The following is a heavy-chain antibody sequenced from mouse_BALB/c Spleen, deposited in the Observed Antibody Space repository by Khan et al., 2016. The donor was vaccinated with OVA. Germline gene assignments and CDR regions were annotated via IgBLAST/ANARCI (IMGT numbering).Heavy chain of an antibody. CDR2: ILPGRGNI. CDR3: ARGAGTTYGMDY. CDR1: GYTFSSYW. Sequence: QVQLQQSGAELMKPGASVKISCKATGYTFSSYWIEWVKQRPGHGLEWIGEILPGRGNINYNEKFKGKATFTADTSSNIAYMPLNSLTSEDSAVYYCARGAGTTYGMDYWGQGTSVTVSS. J-gene: IGHJ4*01. D-gene: IGHD4-1*01. V-gene: IGHV1-9*01.